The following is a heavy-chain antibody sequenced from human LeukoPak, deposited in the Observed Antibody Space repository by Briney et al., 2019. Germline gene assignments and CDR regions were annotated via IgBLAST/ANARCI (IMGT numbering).Heavy chain of an antibody. V-gene: IGHV4-34*01. Sequence: SETLSLTCAVYGGSFSGYYWSWIRQPPGKGLEWIGEINHSGSTNYNPSLKSRVTISVDTSKNQFSLKLSSVTAADTAVYYCASSGSAVAGTHDYWGQGTLVTVSS. D-gene: IGHD6-19*01. CDR2: INHSGST. CDR1: GGSFSGYY. J-gene: IGHJ4*02. CDR3: ASSGSAVAGTHDY.